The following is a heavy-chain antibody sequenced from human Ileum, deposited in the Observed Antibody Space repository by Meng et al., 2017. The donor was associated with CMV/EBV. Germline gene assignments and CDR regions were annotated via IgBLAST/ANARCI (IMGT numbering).Heavy chain of an antibody. V-gene: IGHV1-18*01. CDR1: FTSYG. CDR3: AREYYDFWSGYGPQGWFDP. J-gene: IGHJ5*02. Sequence: FTSYGISWVRQAPGQGLEWMGWISAYNGNTNYAQKLQGRVTMTTDTSTSTAYMELRSLRSDDTAVYYCAREYYDFWSGYGPQGWFDPWGQGTLVTVPQ. CDR2: ISAYNGNT. D-gene: IGHD3-3*01.